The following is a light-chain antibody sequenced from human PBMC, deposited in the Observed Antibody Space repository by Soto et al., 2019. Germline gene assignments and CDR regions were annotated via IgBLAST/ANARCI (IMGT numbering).Light chain of an antibody. Sequence: EVVLTQSPGTLSLSPGERASLSCRASQSVSNNYLAWYQQKPGQSPKLLIFGSSDRATGIPARLSGSGSGTDFTLTISRLEPEDFAVYYCQQYGSSPPYTFGQGTKLEIK. J-gene: IGKJ2*01. V-gene: IGKV3-20*01. CDR1: QSVSNNY. CDR2: GSS. CDR3: QQYGSSPPYT.